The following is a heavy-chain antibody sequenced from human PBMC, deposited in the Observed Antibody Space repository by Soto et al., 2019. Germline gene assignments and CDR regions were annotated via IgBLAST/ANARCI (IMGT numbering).Heavy chain of an antibody. Sequence: GESLNISCKPSGYSFPSHWIGWVRQMPGKGLEWMGITYPGDSDTRYSTSFQGQVTISADKSISTAYLQWSSLKASDTAMYYCAAYSGSFYYGMDVWGQGTTVTVSS. D-gene: IGHD1-26*01. V-gene: IGHV5-51*01. J-gene: IGHJ6*02. CDR2: TYPGDSDT. CDR3: AAYSGSFYYGMDV. CDR1: GYSFPSHW.